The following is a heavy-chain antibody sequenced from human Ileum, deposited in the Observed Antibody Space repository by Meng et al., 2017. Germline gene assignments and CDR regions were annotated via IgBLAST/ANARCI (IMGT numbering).Heavy chain of an antibody. CDR1: GVSVTSRSFW. CDR2: ISYSGTT. V-gene: IGHV4-39*07. CDR3: ARQPTGFPNWFDP. J-gene: IGHJ5*02. D-gene: IGHD3-9*01. Sequence: LHLVWSGPGLVKPWETLSLCCTVFGVSVTSRSFWWGWIRQTPGKGLEWFGSISYSGTTSYNPSLRSRVTMSLDTSKNQFSLILSSVTAADTAVYYCARQPTGFPNWFDPWGQGTLVTVSS.